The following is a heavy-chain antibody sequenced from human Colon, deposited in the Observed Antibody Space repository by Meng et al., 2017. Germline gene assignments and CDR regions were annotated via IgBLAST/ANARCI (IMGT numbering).Heavy chain of an antibody. J-gene: IGHJ4*02. Sequence: QVQLQESGPGLVKPSQTLSPTCTVSGDSISGGDYFWSWIRQPPGKGLEWIGYIYYSGSTYYNPSLKSRVTISVDTSKNQFSLKLSSVTAADTAVYFCARVPPSLYFDSWGQGTLVTVSS. D-gene: IGHD6-6*01. CDR2: IYYSGST. CDR3: ARVPPSLYFDS. V-gene: IGHV4-30-4*01. CDR1: GDSISGGDYF.